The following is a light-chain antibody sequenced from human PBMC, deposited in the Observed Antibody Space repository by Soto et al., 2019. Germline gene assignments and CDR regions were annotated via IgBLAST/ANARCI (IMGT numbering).Light chain of an antibody. CDR2: GAS. J-gene: IGKJ4*01. CDR1: HSVRSSH. V-gene: IGKV3-20*01. CDR3: QQYSSSPLT. Sequence: EIVLTQSPGTLSLSPGERATLSCSASHSVRSSHLAWYQQMPGQAPRLLIYGASSRATGIPDRFSGSGSGTDFTLTISRLEPEDFAVYYCQQYSSSPLTFGGGTKVDIK.